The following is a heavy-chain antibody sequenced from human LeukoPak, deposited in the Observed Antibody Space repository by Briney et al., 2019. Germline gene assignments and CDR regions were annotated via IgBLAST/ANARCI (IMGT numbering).Heavy chain of an antibody. CDR2: IRYDGSNK. CDR3: AKDSDRTLDY. J-gene: IGHJ4*02. V-gene: IGHV3-30*02. CDR1: GFTFSSCG. Sequence: PGVSLRLSCAASGFTFSSCGMHWVRQAPGKGLEWVAFIRYDGSNKYYADSVKGRFTIPRDNSKNTLYLQMNSLRAEDTAVYYCAKDSDRTLDYWGQGTLVTVS. D-gene: IGHD1-26*01.